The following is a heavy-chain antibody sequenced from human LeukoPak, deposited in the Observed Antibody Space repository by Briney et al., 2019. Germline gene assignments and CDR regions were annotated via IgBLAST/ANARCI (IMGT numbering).Heavy chain of an antibody. CDR3: ARDGGSGSYPVH. J-gene: IGHJ4*02. V-gene: IGHV1-2*04. D-gene: IGHD3-10*01. CDR2: INPNSGGT. Sequence: ASVEVSCKASGYTFTGYYMHWVRQAPGQGLEWMGWINPNSGGTNYAQKFQGWVTMTSDTSISTAYMELSRLRSDDTAVYYCARDGGSGSYPVHWGQGTLVTVSS. CDR1: GYTFTGYY.